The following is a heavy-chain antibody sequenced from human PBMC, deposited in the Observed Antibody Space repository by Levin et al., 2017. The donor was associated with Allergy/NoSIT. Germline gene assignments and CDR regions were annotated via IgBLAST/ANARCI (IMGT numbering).Heavy chain of an antibody. Sequence: GGSLRLSCAASGFTFSSYAMNWVRQAPGKGLEWVSGISGSGGGTYYSDSVKGRFTISRDNSKNTLYLQMSSLRAEDTALYYCAKDFLQLWAEAPLAPSSAFDYWGQGTLVAVSS. V-gene: IGHV3-23*01. J-gene: IGHJ4*02. CDR2: ISGSGGGT. CDR3: AKDFLQLWAEAPLAPSSAFDY. CDR1: GFTFSSYA. D-gene: IGHD1-1*01.